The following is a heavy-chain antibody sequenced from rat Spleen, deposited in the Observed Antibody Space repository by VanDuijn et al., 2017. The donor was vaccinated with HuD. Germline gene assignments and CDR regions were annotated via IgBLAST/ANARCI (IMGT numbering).Heavy chain of an antibody. CDR2: ISYDGTAT. J-gene: IGHJ2*01. CDR1: GLSFSNYD. CDR3: AKDLDYGPDY. Sequence: EVQLVESGGGAVQPGRSMKLSCAASGLSFSNYDMAWVRQAPTKGLEWVASISYDGTATYYRDSVKGRFTISRDNAENTVYLQMNSLRSEDTATYYCAKDLDYGPDYWGQGVMVTVSS. V-gene: IGHV5-22*01. D-gene: IGHD1-11*01.